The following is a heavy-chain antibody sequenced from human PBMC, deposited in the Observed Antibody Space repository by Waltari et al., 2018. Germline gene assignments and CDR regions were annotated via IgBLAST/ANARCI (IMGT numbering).Heavy chain of an antibody. J-gene: IGHJ4*02. D-gene: IGHD3-9*01. CDR1: GFTCGTYW. CDR2: IKEDGSIK. Sequence: EVQLVESGGGLVQPGGSLRLSCVASGFTCGTYWMRWVRQAPGKGLEWVANIKEDGSIKNYVDSVKGRFTISRDNAQKSLYLQLSSLRVEDTARYYCAKYDLLTDHGSTHYYFDYWGQGALVTVSS. V-gene: IGHV3-7*01. CDR3: AKYDLLTDHGSTHYYFDY.